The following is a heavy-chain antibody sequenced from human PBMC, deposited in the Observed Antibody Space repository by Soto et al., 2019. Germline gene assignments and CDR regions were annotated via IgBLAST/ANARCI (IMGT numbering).Heavy chain of an antibody. J-gene: IGHJ4*02. CDR2: IYYSGST. V-gene: IGHV4-59*01. CDR3: ARGTQYSSGSQFDY. CDR1: GGSISSYY. Sequence: QVQLQESGPGLVKPSETLSLTCTVSGGSISSYYWSWIRQPPGKGLEWIGYIYYSGSTNYNPSLKSRVTISVDTSKNQFSLKLSSVTAADTAVYYCARGTQYSSGSQFDYWGQGTLVTVSS. D-gene: IGHD6-19*01.